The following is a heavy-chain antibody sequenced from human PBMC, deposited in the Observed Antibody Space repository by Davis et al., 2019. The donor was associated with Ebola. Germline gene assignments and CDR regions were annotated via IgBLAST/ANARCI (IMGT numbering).Heavy chain of an antibody. V-gene: IGHV3-23*01. Sequence: GESLKISCEASGLTFSSYAMSWVRQAPGKGLGWVSGISGSGSSTSYADSVKGRFTISRDNSKNTLYLQMNSLKTEDTAVYYCTTEELGYCSSTSCYTVDYWGQGTLVTVSS. CDR3: TTEELGYCSSTSCYTVDY. CDR2: ISGSGSST. CDR1: GLTFSSYA. J-gene: IGHJ4*02. D-gene: IGHD2-2*02.